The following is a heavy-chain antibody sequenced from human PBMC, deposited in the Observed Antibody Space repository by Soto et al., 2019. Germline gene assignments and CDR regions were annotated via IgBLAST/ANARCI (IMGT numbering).Heavy chain of an antibody. CDR2: IYGGDNT. Sequence: EVQLVETGGGLIQPGGSLRLSCAASGFTVSNNYMSWVRQAPGKGLEWVSIIYGGDNTYYADSVKGRFTISRDNSKNTLYLQMTSLRVEDTAVYYCARVLSSRCFDYWGQGSLVTVSS. CDR3: ARVLSSRCFDY. J-gene: IGHJ4*02. V-gene: IGHV3-53*02. D-gene: IGHD6-13*01. CDR1: GFTVSNNY.